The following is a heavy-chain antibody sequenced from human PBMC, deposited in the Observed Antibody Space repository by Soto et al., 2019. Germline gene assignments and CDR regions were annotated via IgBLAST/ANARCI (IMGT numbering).Heavy chain of an antibody. J-gene: IGHJ6*02. Sequence: SETLSLTCTVSGGSISSYYWSWIRQPAGKGLEWIGRIYTSGSTNYNPSLKSRVTVSVDTSKNQFSLKLSSVTAADTAVYYCARENTYYDFWSGYSRGGYYYGMDVWGQGTTVTVSS. CDR3: ARENTYYDFWSGYSRGGYYYGMDV. CDR2: IYTSGST. CDR1: GGSISSYY. D-gene: IGHD3-3*01. V-gene: IGHV4-4*07.